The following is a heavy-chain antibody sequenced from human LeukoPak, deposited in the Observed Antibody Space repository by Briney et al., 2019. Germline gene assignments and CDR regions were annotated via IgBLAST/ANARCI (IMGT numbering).Heavy chain of an antibody. CDR3: ARVDDRGHYYDSSGPRKLFDY. J-gene: IGHJ4*02. D-gene: IGHD3-22*01. Sequence: GSVKVSCKASGYTFTGYYMHGVRQAPGQGLEWMRWFNPDSGGTNYAQKFQGRVTMTRDTSISTAYMELSRLRSDDTAVYYCARVDDRGHYYDSSGPRKLFDYWGQGTLVTVSS. CDR2: FNPDSGGT. V-gene: IGHV1-2*02. CDR1: GYTFTGYY.